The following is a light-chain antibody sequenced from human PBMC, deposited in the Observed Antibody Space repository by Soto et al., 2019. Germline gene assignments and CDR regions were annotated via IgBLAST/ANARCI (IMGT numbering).Light chain of an antibody. V-gene: IGKV3-20*01. Sequence: EIVMAQSPATLCVSPGKRATLSCSSSQSVSSNYLAWYQQKPGQAPRLLIYGASSRATGIPDRFSGSGSGTDFTLTISRLEPEDFAVYYCQQYGSSPLTFGGGTKVDIK. CDR3: QQYGSSPLT. J-gene: IGKJ4*01. CDR2: GAS. CDR1: QSVSSNY.